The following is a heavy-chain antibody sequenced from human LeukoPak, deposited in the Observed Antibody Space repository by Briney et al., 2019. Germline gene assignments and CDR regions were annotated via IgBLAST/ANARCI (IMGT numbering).Heavy chain of an antibody. D-gene: IGHD3-3*01. V-gene: IGHV3-30*02. Sequence: GGSLRLSCAASGFTFSSYGMHWVRQAPGKGLEWVAFMRYDGSNKYYADSVKGRFTISRDNSKNTLYLQMNSLRAEDTAVYYCAKDKLEWLPDDAFDIWGQGTMVTVSS. CDR2: MRYDGSNK. J-gene: IGHJ3*02. CDR1: GFTFSSYG. CDR3: AKDKLEWLPDDAFDI.